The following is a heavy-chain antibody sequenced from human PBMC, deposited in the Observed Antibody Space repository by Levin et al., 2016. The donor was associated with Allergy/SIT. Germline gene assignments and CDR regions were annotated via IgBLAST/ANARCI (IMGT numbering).Heavy chain of an antibody. CDR2: ISGSGGST. V-gene: IGHV3-23*01. Sequence: VRQMPGKGLEWVSAISGSGGSTYYADSVKGRFTISRDNSKNTLYLQMNSLRAEDTAVYYCAKGVITIFPYNWFDPWGQGTLVTVSS. D-gene: IGHD3-3*01. J-gene: IGHJ5*02. CDR3: AKGVITIFPYNWFDP.